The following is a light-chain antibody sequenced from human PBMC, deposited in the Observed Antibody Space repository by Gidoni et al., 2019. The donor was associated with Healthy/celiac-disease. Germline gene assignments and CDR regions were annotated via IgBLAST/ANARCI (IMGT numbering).Light chain of an antibody. CDR1: QSVSSSY. Sequence: VLTQSPGTLSLSPGERATLSCRASQSVSSSYLDWYQQKPGQAPRPLIDGASSRATGIPDRFSGSGSGTDFTLTISRLEPEDVAVYYCQQYGSSPSTFGQGTKVEIK. V-gene: IGKV3-20*01. CDR2: GAS. J-gene: IGKJ1*01. CDR3: QQYGSSPST.